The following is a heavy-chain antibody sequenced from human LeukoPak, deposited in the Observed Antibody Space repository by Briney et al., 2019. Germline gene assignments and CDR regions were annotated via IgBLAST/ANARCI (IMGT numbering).Heavy chain of an antibody. CDR3: ARVGEKGDISDYYYYFDY. CDR1: GGSISSSSYY. CDR2: VFYSGST. J-gene: IGHJ4*02. V-gene: IGHV4-61*05. Sequence: SETLSLTCTVSGGSISSSSYYWGWIRQPPGKGLEWIGYVFYSGSTNYNPSLKSRVTISVDTSKSQFSLKLSSVTAADTAVYYCARVGEKGDISDYYYYFDYWGQGTLVTVSS. D-gene: IGHD3-22*01.